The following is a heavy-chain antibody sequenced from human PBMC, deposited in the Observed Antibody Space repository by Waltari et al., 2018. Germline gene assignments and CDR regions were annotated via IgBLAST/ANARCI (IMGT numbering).Heavy chain of an antibody. CDR2: ISSSGSYI. CDR1: GFTFSSHS. J-gene: IGHJ4*02. Sequence: EVQLVESGGGLVKPGGSLRLSCAASGFTFSSHSMNWVRQAPGKGLEWVSSISSSGSYIYYADSVKGRFTISRDNAKNSLYLQMNSLRAEDTAVYYCARDPEGYFDYWGQGTLVTVSS. CDR3: ARDPEGYFDY. V-gene: IGHV3-21*06.